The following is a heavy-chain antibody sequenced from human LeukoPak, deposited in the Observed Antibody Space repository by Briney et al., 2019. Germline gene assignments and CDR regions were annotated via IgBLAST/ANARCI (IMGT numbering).Heavy chain of an antibody. J-gene: IGHJ4*02. CDR2: IYYSGSA. V-gene: IGHV4-59*01. Sequence: SETLSLTCTVSGGSISSYYWNWIRQPPGKGLEWIGYIYYSGSANYNPSLKSRVTISVDTSKNQFSLKLSSVTAADTAVYYCARGIGVYSVDIVATSNFDYWGQGTLVTVSS. D-gene: IGHD5-12*01. CDR1: GGSISSYY. CDR3: ARGIGVYSVDIVATSNFDY.